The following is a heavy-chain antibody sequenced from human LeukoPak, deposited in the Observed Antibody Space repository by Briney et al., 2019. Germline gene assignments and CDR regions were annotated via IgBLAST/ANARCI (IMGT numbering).Heavy chain of an antibody. D-gene: IGHD6-19*01. V-gene: IGHV3-21*04. CDR1: GFTFSSYS. Sequence: GGSLRLSCAASGFTFSSYSMNWVRQAPGKGLEWVSSISSSSSYIYYADSVKGRFTISRDNSKNILYLQMNSLRAEDTAIYYCAKGDSSGWQPLVDYWGQGTLVTVSS. CDR2: ISSSSSYI. CDR3: AKGDSSGWQPLVDY. J-gene: IGHJ4*02.